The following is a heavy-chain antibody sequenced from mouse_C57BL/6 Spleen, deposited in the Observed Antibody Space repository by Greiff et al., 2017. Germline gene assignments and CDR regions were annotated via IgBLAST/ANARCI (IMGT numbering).Heavy chain of an antibody. Sequence: QVQLQQPGAELVMPGASVKLSCKASGYTFTSYWMHWVKQRPGQGLEWIGEIDPSDSYTNYNQTFKGKSTLTVDKSSSTAYMQRSGLTSEDAAVYYCARGGGAFDYWGQGTTLTVSS. CDR3: ARGGGAFDY. CDR1: GYTFTSYW. CDR2: IDPSDSYT. J-gene: IGHJ2*01. V-gene: IGHV1-69*01.